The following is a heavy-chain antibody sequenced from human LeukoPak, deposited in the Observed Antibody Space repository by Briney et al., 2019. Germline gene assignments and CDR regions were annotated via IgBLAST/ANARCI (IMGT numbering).Heavy chain of an antibody. V-gene: IGHV4-59*01. D-gene: IGHD3-3*01. CDR2: IYYSGST. CDR1: GGSISSYY. Sequence: SETLSLTCTVSGGSISSYYWSWIRQPPGKGLERIGYIYYSGSTNYNPSLKSRVTISVDTAKNQFSLKLSSVPAADTAVYYCARVGVATNLGYYYYMDVWGKGTTVTVSS. CDR3: ARVGVATNLGYYYYMDV. J-gene: IGHJ6*03.